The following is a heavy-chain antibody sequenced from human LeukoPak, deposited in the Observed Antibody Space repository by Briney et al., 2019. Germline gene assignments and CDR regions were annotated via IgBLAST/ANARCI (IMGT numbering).Heavy chain of an antibody. V-gene: IGHV3-11*01. D-gene: IGHD3-3*01. CDR1: GFTFSDYY. CDR2: ISSSGSTI. Sequence: GGSLRLSCAASGFTFSDYYMSWIRQAPGKGLEWVSYISSSGSTIYYADSVKGRFTIARNNPKNSQHLQMTSLTAEHPAVYYCARGHLWRGYYQNWFDPWGQGTLVTVSS. CDR3: ARGHLWRGYYQNWFDP. J-gene: IGHJ5*02.